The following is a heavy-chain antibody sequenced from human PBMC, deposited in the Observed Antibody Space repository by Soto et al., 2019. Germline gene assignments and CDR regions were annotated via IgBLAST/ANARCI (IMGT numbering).Heavy chain of an antibody. D-gene: IGHD2-15*01. V-gene: IGHV4-59*01. Sequence: SETLSLTWTVSGGSINSDCWSWIRQPPGKGLEWIGYIYCGESTKYNPSLESRVTISVDTSKNQFSLKLSSVTAADTAVYYCARVFRNCSGGTCYMYFDYWGQGTLVTVSS. CDR3: ARVFRNCSGGTCYMYFDY. CDR1: GGSINSDC. CDR2: IYCGEST. J-gene: IGHJ4*02.